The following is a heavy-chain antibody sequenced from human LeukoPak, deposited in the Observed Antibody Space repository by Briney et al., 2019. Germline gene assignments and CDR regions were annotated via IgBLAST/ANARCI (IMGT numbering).Heavy chain of an antibody. CDR2: IYYSGSI. J-gene: IGHJ5*02. CDR3: ATPRGASNWFDP. CDR1: GGSISNSSKY. V-gene: IGHV4-39*01. Sequence: RSETLSLTCTVSGGSISNSSKYWGWIRQPPGKGLEWIGNIYYSGSIYYNPSLKSRVAIFVDTSNNQFSPKLSSVTPADTAVYYCATPRGASNWFDPWGQGALVTVSS. D-gene: IGHD3-10*01.